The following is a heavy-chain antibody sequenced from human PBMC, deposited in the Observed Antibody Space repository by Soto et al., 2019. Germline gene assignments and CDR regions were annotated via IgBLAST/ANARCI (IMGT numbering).Heavy chain of an antibody. CDR2: IKQDGSDK. J-gene: IGHJ4*02. CDR3: ARRYSPIDY. V-gene: IGHV3-7*05. CDR1: GFTFSDYW. Sequence: PGGSVRLSCAASGFTFSDYWMSWVRQAPGKGLEWVAHIKQDGSDKYYVDSVKGRFTISRDNAKNSLYLQMNSLRAEDTAVYYCARRYSPIDYWGQGTLVTVSS. D-gene: IGHD5-12*01.